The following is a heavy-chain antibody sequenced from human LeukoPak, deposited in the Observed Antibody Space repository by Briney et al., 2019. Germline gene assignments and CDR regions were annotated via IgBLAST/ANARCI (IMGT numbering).Heavy chain of an antibody. V-gene: IGHV3-33*06. CDR1: GFVFSNYD. CDR3: AKSSSGF. D-gene: IGHD3-22*01. J-gene: IGHJ4*02. CDR2: IWLDGSAT. Sequence: GGSLRLSCAASGFVFSNYDMHWVRQAPGKGLEWVAIIWLDGSATYYGDSVKGRFTVSRDNSNNTLYLQMNSLRVEDTAVYYCAKSSSGFWGQGTLVTVSS.